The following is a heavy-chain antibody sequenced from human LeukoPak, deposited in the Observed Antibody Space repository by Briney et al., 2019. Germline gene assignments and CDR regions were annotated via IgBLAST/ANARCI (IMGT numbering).Heavy chain of an antibody. CDR3: AREVYSSGWYVSYYMHV. D-gene: IGHD6-19*01. Sequence: EASVKVSCKASGYTFTSYGISWVRQAPGQGLEWMGWISAYNGNTNYAQKLQGRVTMTTDTSTSTAYMELRSLRSDDTAVYYCAREVYSSGWYVSYYMHVWGKGTTVTVSS. CDR1: GYTFTSYG. J-gene: IGHJ6*03. CDR2: ISAYNGNT. V-gene: IGHV1-18*01.